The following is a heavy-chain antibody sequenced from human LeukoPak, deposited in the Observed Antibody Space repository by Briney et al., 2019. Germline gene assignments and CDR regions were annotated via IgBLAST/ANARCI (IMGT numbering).Heavy chain of an antibody. Sequence: GGSLRLSCAASGFTFSTNLIHLVRQAPGKGLELVALISYAGTNEYYADSVEGRFTISRDNSKNTLYLQMSSLRAEDTAVYYCARGSENYYSMDVWGNGNPVTVSS. D-gene: IGHD1-14*01. V-gene: IGHV3-30*04. CDR3: ARGSENYYSMDV. CDR1: GFTFSTNL. J-gene: IGHJ6*03. CDR2: ISYAGTNE.